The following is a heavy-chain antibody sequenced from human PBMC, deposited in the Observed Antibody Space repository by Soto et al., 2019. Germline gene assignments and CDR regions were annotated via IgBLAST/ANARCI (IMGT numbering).Heavy chain of an antibody. D-gene: IGHD3-16*01. CDR1: GYTLTELS. CDR3: ATEERGSQSQYYFDY. J-gene: IGHJ4*02. Sequence: ASVKVSCKVSGYTLTELSMHWVRQAPGKGLELMGGFDPEDGETIYAQKFQGRVTMTEDTSTDTAYMELSSLRSEDTAVYYCATEERGSQSQYYFDYWGQGTLVTVSS. V-gene: IGHV1-24*01. CDR2: FDPEDGET.